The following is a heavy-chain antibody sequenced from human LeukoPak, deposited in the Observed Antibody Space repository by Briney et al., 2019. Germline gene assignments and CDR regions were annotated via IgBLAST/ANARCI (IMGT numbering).Heavy chain of an antibody. CDR2: ISYSGST. Sequence: PSETLSLTCTVSGGSISSSSYYWSWIRQPPGKGLEWIGYISYSGSTNYNPSLKSRVTISIDTSKNQFFLKLSSVTAADTAFYYCAGADSGYSWSWGQGTLVTVSS. CDR1: GGSISSSSYY. CDR3: AGADSGYSWS. D-gene: IGHD4-17*01. J-gene: IGHJ5*02. V-gene: IGHV4-61*01.